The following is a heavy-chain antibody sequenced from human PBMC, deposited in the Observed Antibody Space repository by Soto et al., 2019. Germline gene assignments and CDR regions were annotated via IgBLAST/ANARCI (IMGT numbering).Heavy chain of an antibody. J-gene: IGHJ3*02. V-gene: IGHV3-23*01. CDR2: ISGSGGST. D-gene: IGHD3-22*01. CDR3: AKDATYYYDSSGYSPKRGAFDI. Sequence: PGGSLRLSCRASGFTFSSYAMSWVRQAPGKGLEWVSAISGSGGSTYYADSVKGRFTISRDNSKNTLYLQMNSLRAEDTAVYYCAKDATYYYDSSGYSPKRGAFDIWGQGTMVTVSS. CDR1: GFTFSSYA.